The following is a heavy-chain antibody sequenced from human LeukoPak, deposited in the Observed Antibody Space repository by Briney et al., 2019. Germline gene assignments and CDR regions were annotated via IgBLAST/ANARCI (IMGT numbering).Heavy chain of an antibody. CDR2: ISTSSSHT. CDR1: GFTFSDYY. D-gene: IGHD3-10*01. V-gene: IGHV3-11*06. J-gene: IGHJ4*02. CDR3: ARDASVRGASDY. Sequence: GGSLRLSCAASGFTFSDYYMSWIRQAPGKGLEWVSYISTSSSHTIYADSVKGRFTISRDNAKNSLSLQLNSLRADDTAVYYCARDASVRGASDYWGQGTLVTVSS.